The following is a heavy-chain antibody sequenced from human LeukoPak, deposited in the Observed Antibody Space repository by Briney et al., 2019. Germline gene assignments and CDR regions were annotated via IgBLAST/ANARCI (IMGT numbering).Heavy chain of an antibody. Sequence: ASVKVSCKASGYTFTGYYMHWVRQAPGQGLEWMGWINPNSGGTNYAQKFQGRVTMTRDTSISTAYMELSRLRSDDTAVYYCARDPAVVVVAATPSYGMDVWAKGPRSPSP. D-gene: IGHD2-15*01. V-gene: IGHV1-2*02. CDR3: ARDPAVVVVAATPSYGMDV. CDR2: INPNSGGT. CDR1: GYTFTGYY. J-gene: IGHJ6*02.